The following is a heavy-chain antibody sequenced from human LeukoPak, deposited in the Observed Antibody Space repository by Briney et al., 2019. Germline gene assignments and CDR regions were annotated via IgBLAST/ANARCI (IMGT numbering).Heavy chain of an antibody. Sequence: ASVKVSCKASGYTFTSYGISWVRQAPGQGLEWMGWVSLYESDTKYGQNFQGRVTLTTDSSTYTAYLELKSLRFDDTAVYYCAIDSDDFWGQGTLVAVSS. CDR1: GYTFTSYG. CDR3: AIDSDDF. J-gene: IGHJ4*02. V-gene: IGHV1-18*01. CDR2: VSLYESDT.